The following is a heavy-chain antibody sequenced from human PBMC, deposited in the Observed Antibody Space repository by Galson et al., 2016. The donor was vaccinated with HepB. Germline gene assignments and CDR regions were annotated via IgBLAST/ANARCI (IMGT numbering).Heavy chain of an antibody. J-gene: IGHJ4*02. CDR3: ARDLFQYPPRRDGYMFAY. CDR2: VTPTLGTT. V-gene: IGHV1-69*13. D-gene: IGHD5-24*01. Sequence: SVKVSCKASGGIFNTYVYSWVRQAPGQGLEWMGGVTPTLGTTNYAQNFQGRVTITADEYSGTVFLDLSSLGSDDTAVYYCARDLFQYPPRRDGYMFAYWGQGTMVSVAS. CDR1: GGIFNTYV.